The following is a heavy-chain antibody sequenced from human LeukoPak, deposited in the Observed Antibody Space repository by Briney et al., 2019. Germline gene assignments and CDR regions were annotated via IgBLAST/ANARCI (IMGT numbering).Heavy chain of an antibody. CDR3: ARTLSYEAPLRWFGEIYYYYYGMDV. Sequence: ASVKVSCKASGYTFTSYDINWVRQATGQGLEWMGWMNPNSGNTGYAQKFQGRVTMTRNTSISTAYMELSSLRSEDTAVYYRARTLSYEAPLRWFGEIYYYYYGMDVWGQGTTVTVSS. D-gene: IGHD3-10*01. V-gene: IGHV1-8*01. CDR2: MNPNSGNT. CDR1: GYTFTSYD. J-gene: IGHJ6*02.